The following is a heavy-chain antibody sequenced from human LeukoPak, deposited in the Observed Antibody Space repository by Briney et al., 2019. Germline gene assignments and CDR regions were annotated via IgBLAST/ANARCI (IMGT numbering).Heavy chain of an antibody. J-gene: IGHJ4*02. D-gene: IGHD3-22*01. CDR1: GFTFSSYG. Sequence: GGSLRLSCAASGFTFSSYGMHWVRQAPGKGLEWVAVIWYDGSNKYYADSVKGRFTISGDNSKNTLYLQMNSLRAEDTAVYYCAKGGYYDSSGYGLIDYWGQGTLVTVSS. V-gene: IGHV3-30*02. CDR2: IWYDGSNK. CDR3: AKGGYYDSSGYGLIDY.